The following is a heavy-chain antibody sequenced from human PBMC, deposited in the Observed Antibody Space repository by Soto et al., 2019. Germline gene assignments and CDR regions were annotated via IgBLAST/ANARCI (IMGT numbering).Heavy chain of an antibody. D-gene: IGHD1-1*01. Sequence: QVQLVQSGAEVKKSGSSVKVSCKASGGTFSSYAISWVRQAPGQGLEWMGGIIPIFGTANYAQKFQGRVTITADESTSTAYMELSSLRSEDTAVYYCARDSAFDWNDYGGFDYWGQGTLVTVSS. CDR3: ARDSAFDWNDYGGFDY. CDR1: GGTFSSYA. CDR2: IIPIFGTA. J-gene: IGHJ4*02. V-gene: IGHV1-69*01.